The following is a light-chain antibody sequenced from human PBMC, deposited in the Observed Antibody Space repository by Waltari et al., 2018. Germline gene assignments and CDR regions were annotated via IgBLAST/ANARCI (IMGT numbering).Light chain of an antibody. CDR1: TLGDAY. CDR2: QDT. CDR3: QAWNTFIL. J-gene: IGLJ2*01. V-gene: IGLV3-1*01. Sequence: SSELSQPPSISVSPGQTASIISSGDTLGDAYTSWYQQKPGQSPLLIIYQDTKRPSGIPERFSGSNSGNTATLTISGTQPLDEADYYCQAWNTFILFGGGTKLTVL.